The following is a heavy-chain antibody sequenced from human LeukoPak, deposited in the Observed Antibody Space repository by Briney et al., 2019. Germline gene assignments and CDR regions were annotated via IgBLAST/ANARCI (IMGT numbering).Heavy chain of an antibody. D-gene: IGHD1-26*01. CDR1: GGSLSGYY. CDR2: INHSGST. V-gene: IGHV4-34*01. J-gene: IGHJ5*02. CDR3: ARAAPVGATDWFDP. Sequence: SETLSLTCAVYGGSLSGYYWRGIRQPPGKGLEWIGEINHSGSTNYNPSLKSRVTISVDTSKNQFSLKLSSVTAADTAVYYCARAAPVGATDWFDPWGQGTLVTVSS.